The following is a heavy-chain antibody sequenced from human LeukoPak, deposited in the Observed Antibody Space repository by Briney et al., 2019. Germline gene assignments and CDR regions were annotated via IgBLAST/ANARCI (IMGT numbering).Heavy chain of an antibody. V-gene: IGHV4-30-2*03. CDR1: GGSISSGGYS. CDR2: IYYSGST. D-gene: IGHD3-10*01. Sequence: PSQTLSLTCAVSGGSISSGGYSWSWIRQPPGKGLEWIGSIYYSGSTNYNPSLKSRVTISVDTSKNQSSLKLSSVTAADTAVYYCARLSGYYGSGSFGYWGQGTLVTVSS. CDR3: ARLSGYYGSGSFGY. J-gene: IGHJ4*02.